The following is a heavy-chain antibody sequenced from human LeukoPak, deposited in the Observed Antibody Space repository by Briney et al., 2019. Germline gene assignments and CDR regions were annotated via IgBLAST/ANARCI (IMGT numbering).Heavy chain of an antibody. D-gene: IGHD6-6*01. Sequence: GGSLRLSCAPSVYTFTDHGMHCVRHAPDKGLEWVANICFDGSQAYYADTVKGRFPISRDISKSTLYLQINSLRVEDTAVYYFARARAAARIDFRGQGTLVTLSS. CDR3: ARARAAARIDF. V-gene: IGHV3-33*01. CDR1: VYTFTDHG. CDR2: ICFDGSQA. J-gene: IGHJ4*02.